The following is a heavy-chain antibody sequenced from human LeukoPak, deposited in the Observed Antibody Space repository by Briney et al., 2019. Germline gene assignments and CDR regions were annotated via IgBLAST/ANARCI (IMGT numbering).Heavy chain of an antibody. CDR3: ARDSDWNDGLDY. Sequence: PGGSLRLSCAASEFSVGSNYMTWVRQAPGKGLEWVSSISTSSLYIYYADSVKGRFTVSRNNARNSLYLQVNSLRAEDTAVYYCARDSDWNDGLDYWGQGTLVTVSS. V-gene: IGHV3-21*01. CDR2: ISTSSLYI. J-gene: IGHJ4*02. CDR1: EFSVGSNY. D-gene: IGHD1-1*01.